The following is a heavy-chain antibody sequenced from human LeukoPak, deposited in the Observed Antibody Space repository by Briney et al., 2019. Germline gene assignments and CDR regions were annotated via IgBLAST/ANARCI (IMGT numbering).Heavy chain of an antibody. CDR2: ISYDGSNK. J-gene: IGHJ4*02. CDR3: AKIVVVISGDIDY. V-gene: IGHV3-30*18. CDR1: GFTFSSYA. D-gene: IGHD3-22*01. Sequence: PGGSLRLSRAASGFTFSSYAMHWVRQAPGKGLEWVAVISYDGSNKYYADSVKGRFTISRDNSKNTLYLQMNSLRAEDTAVYYCAKIVVVISGDIDYWGQGTLVTVSS.